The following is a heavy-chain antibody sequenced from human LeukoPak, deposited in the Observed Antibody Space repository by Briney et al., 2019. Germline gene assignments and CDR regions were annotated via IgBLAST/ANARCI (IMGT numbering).Heavy chain of an antibody. CDR2: IKQDGSQK. J-gene: IGHJ4*02. CDR1: GFTFSTYW. V-gene: IGHV3-7*01. CDR3: ARGPLLRSDS. Sequence: GGSRRLSCAASGFTFSTYWMSWVRQAPGQGLEWVADIKQDGSQKHYVDSVQGRFTISRNNAKSSLYIQMNSLRAEDTAVYYCARGPLLRSDSWGQGTLVIVSS.